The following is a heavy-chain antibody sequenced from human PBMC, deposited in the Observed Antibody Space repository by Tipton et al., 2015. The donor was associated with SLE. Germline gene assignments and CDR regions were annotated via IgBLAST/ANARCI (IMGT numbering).Heavy chain of an antibody. Sequence: TLSLTCTVSGGSISSYYWSWIRQTPGKGLEWIGYIYYSGSTNYNPSLKSRVTISVDTSKNQFSLKLSSVTAADTAVYYCARRLTRYSGYDYFDYWGQGTLVTVSS. V-gene: IGHV4-59*08. CDR1: GGSISSYY. CDR2: IYYSGST. CDR3: ARRLTRYSGYDYFDY. J-gene: IGHJ4*02. D-gene: IGHD5-12*01.